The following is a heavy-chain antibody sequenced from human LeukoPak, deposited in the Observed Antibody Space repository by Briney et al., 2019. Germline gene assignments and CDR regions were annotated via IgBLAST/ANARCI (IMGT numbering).Heavy chain of an antibody. CDR3: ARGGVVAASPYYFDY. CDR2: IIPIFGTA. V-gene: IGHV1-69*01. D-gene: IGHD2-15*01. CDR1: GGTFISYA. J-gene: IGHJ4*02. Sequence: SVTVSFKASGGTFISYAISWVRQAPGQGLEWMGGIIPIFGTANYAQKFQGRVTITADESTSTAYMELSSLRSEDTAVYYCARGGVVAASPYYFDYWGQGTLVTVSS.